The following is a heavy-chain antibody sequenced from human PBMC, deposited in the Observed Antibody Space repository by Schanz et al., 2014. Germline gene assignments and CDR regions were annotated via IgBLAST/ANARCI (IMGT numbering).Heavy chain of an antibody. CDR3: ARSGGSVFDY. Sequence: EVQLLESGGGLVQPGWSLRLSCEASGFSFGNYGMSWVRQAPGKGLEWVSGFDAHDGRAYYADSAKGRFTISRDNSKSTLYVEMNSLRVEDTAVYYCARSGGSVFDYWAQGTLVTVSS. J-gene: IGHJ4*02. CDR1: GFSFGNYG. D-gene: IGHD6-25*01. CDR2: FDAHDGRA. V-gene: IGHV3-23*01.